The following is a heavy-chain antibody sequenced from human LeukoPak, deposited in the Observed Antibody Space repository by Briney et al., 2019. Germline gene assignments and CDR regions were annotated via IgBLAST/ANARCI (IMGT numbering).Heavy chain of an antibody. CDR3: ARGDPYYYYGMDV. J-gene: IGHJ6*02. V-gene: IGHV1-2*04. D-gene: IGHD5-24*01. CDR1: GYTFTGYY. Sequence: ASVNVSCTASGYTFTGYYMHWVRQAPGQGLEWMGWINPNSGGTNYAQKFQGWVTMTRDTSISTAYMELSRLRSDDTAVYYCARGDPYYYYGMDVWGQGTTVTVSS. CDR2: INPNSGGT.